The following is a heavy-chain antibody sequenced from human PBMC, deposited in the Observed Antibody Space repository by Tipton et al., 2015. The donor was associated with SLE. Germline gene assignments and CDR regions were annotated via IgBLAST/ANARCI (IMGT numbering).Heavy chain of an antibody. Sequence: TLSLTCSVSGAPISRGSYYWTWVRRSAGSGLEWIGHVYTDGTTTYNPSLETRVSISIDTSKNHFSLYLTSVTAAATAVYYCARSEGFQSLFQFLQHWGQGTLVTVSS. J-gene: IGHJ1*01. D-gene: IGHD3-10*01. V-gene: IGHV4-61*09. CDR2: VYTDGTT. CDR1: GAPISRGSYY. CDR3: ARSEGFQSLFQFLQH.